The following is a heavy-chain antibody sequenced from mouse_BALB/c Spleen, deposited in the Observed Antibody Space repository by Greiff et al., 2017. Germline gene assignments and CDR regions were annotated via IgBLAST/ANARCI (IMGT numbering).Heavy chain of an antibody. V-gene: IGHV1-4*01. CDR3: ARENFYYGPFDY. CDR2: INPSSGYT. CDR1: GYTFTSYT. Sequence: LQESGAELARPGASVKMSCKASGYTFTSYTMHWVKQRPGQGLEWIGYINPSSGYTNYNQKFKDKATLTADKSSSTAYMQLSSLTSEDSAVYYCARENFYYGPFDYWGQGTTLTVSS. J-gene: IGHJ2*01. D-gene: IGHD1-1*01.